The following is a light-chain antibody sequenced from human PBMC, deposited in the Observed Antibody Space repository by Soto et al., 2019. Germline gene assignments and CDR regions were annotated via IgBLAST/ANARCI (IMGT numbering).Light chain of an antibody. Sequence: SVLTQPPSASGTPGQGVTISCSGSSSNIEFNYVYWYQYLPGTAPKLLIYRNDQRPSGVPDRFYGSKSGATASLAISGLRSEDEAEYSCATWDDSLSGVVFGGGTKLTVL. CDR2: RND. CDR1: SSNIEFNY. V-gene: IGLV1-47*01. CDR3: ATWDDSLSGVV. J-gene: IGLJ3*02.